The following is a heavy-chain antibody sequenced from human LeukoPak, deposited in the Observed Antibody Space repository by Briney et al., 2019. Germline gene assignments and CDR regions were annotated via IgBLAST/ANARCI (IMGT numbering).Heavy chain of an antibody. CDR3: ARDSGLIRGALNFDY. D-gene: IGHD1-26*01. CDR2: IGSSGGTI. V-gene: IGHV3-48*02. Sequence: AGGSLRLSCAASGFTFSTFGMSLVRQAPRKGLEWVSYIGSSGGTIFYADSFKGRFTISRDNAKNTLYLQMNSLRDEDTAVYYCARDSGLIRGALNFDYWGQGTLVTVSS. J-gene: IGHJ4*02. CDR1: GFTFSTFG.